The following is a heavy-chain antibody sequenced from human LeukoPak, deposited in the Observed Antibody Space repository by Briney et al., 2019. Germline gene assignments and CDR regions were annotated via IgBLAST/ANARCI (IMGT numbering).Heavy chain of an antibody. D-gene: IGHD3-10*01. J-gene: IGHJ5*02. V-gene: IGHV1-2*06. CDR3: ARDLGAYGSGSYFGVNWFDP. CDR2: INPNSGGT. CDR1: GYTFTGYY. Sequence: ASVKVSCKASGYTFTGYYMHWVRQAPGQGLEWMGRINPNSGGTNYAQKFQGRVTMTRDTSISTAYMELSRLRSDDTAVYYCARDLGAYGSGSYFGVNWFDPWGQGTLVTVSS.